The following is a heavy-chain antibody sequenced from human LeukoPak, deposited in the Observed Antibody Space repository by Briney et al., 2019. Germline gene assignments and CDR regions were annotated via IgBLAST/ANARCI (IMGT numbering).Heavy chain of an antibody. Sequence: GGSLRLSWAASGFTVSSNYMSWVRQAPGKGLEWVSVIYSGGSTYYADSVKGRFTISRDNSKNTLYLQMNSLRAEDTAVYYCASPPHDGYCSSTSCYLGYWGQGTLVTVSS. CDR2: IYSGGST. V-gene: IGHV3-53*01. D-gene: IGHD2-2*03. CDR3: ASPPHDGYCSSTSCYLGY. CDR1: GFTVSSNY. J-gene: IGHJ4*02.